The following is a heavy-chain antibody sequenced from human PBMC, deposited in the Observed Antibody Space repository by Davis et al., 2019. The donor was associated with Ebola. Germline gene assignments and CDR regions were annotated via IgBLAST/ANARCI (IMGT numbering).Heavy chain of an antibody. CDR3: VKFTMTTSDYFDY. Sequence: GESLKISCAASGFTFSSYSMNWVRQAPGKGLEWVSSISSSSSYIYYADSVKGRFTISRDNSKNTLYLQMSSLRAEDTAVYYCVKFTMTTSDYFDYWGQGTLVTVSS. CDR2: ISSSSSYI. D-gene: IGHD4-17*01. J-gene: IGHJ4*02. V-gene: IGHV3-21*01. CDR1: GFTFSSYS.